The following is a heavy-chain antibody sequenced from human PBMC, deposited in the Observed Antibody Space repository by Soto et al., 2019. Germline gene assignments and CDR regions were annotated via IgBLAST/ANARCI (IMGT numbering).Heavy chain of an antibody. V-gene: IGHV4-31*03. CDR3: ARWWSGSRQGFDP. Sequence: QVQLQESGPGLVKPSQTLSLTCTVSGGSISSGDYYWSWIRQHPGKGLEWIGYIYYSGSTYYNPSLKSRVTTSVDTSKSQFSLTLSSVTAADTAVYYCARWWSGSRQGFDPWGQGTLVTVSS. CDR2: IYYSGST. D-gene: IGHD3-3*01. CDR1: GGSISSGDYY. J-gene: IGHJ5*02.